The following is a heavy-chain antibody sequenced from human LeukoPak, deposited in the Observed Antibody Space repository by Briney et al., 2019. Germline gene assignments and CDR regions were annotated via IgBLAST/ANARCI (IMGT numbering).Heavy chain of an antibody. V-gene: IGHV3-30*03. CDR1: GFTFSNYG. Sequence: PGRSLRLSCAASGFTFSNYGMHWVRQAPGKGLEWVAVISDDGINKYYADSVKGRFTISRDNSKNTLYLQMNSLRAEDTAVYFCARDRYSSGWYDTNWFDPWGQGTLVTVSS. D-gene: IGHD6-19*01. J-gene: IGHJ5*02. CDR2: ISDDGINK. CDR3: ARDRYSSGWYDTNWFDP.